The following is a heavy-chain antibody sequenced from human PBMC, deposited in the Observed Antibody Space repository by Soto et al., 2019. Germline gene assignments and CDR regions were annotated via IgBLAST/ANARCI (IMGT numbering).Heavy chain of an antibody. CDR1: GFSFSDYY. D-gene: IGHD3-22*01. Sequence: LRLSCAASGFSFSDYYINWVRQAPGKGLEWVGRTRNKASSYTTDYAAFVKGRFTISRDDSKNLIYLQMNSLKTEDTAVYYCAREGSSSGPDYEYWGQGTLVTVSS. CDR2: TRNKASSYTT. V-gene: IGHV3-72*01. CDR3: AREGSSSGPDYEY. J-gene: IGHJ4*02.